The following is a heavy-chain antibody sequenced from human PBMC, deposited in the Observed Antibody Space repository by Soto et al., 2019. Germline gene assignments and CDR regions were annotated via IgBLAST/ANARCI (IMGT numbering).Heavy chain of an antibody. V-gene: IGHV3-21*01. CDR1: GFTFSSYG. J-gene: IGHJ4*02. Sequence: GGSLRLSCTASGFTFSSYGMNWVRQAPGKGLEWVSSISSSSSYIYYADSVKGRFTISRDNAKNSLYLQMNSLRAEDTAVYYCARAGYSSGWYPVSYFDYWGQGT. D-gene: IGHD6-19*01. CDR2: ISSSSSYI. CDR3: ARAGYSSGWYPVSYFDY.